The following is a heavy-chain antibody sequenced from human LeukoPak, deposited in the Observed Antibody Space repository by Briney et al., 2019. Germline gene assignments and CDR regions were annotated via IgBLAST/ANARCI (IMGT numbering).Heavy chain of an antibody. CDR1: GFTFSSYG. CDR2: IRYDGSNK. D-gene: IGHD3-10*01. Sequence: GGSLRLSCAASGFTFSSYGMHWVRQAPGKGLEWVAFIRYDGSNKYYADSVKGRFTISRDNSKNTLYLQMNSLRAEDTAVYYCAKDQWVNYYGSGSSPNYWGQGTLVTVSS. V-gene: IGHV3-30*02. CDR3: AKDQWVNYYGSGSSPNY. J-gene: IGHJ4*02.